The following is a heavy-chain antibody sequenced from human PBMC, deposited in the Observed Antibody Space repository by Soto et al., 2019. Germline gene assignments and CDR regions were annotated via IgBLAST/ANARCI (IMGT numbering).Heavy chain of an antibody. CDR2: IYYSGST. V-gene: IGHV4-39*01. Sequence: SETLSLTCTVSGGSISSSSYYWGWIRQPPGKGLEWIGSIYYSGSTYYNPSLKSRVTISVDTSKNQFSLKLSSVTAADTAVYYCARHVGVTMVRGVINVGYFDYWGQGTLVTVSS. CDR1: GGSISSSSYY. CDR3: ARHVGVTMVRGVINVGYFDY. D-gene: IGHD3-10*01. J-gene: IGHJ4*02.